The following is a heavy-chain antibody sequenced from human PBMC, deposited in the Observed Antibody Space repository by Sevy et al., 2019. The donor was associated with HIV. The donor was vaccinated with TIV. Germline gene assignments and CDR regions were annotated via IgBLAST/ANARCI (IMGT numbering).Heavy chain of an antibody. Sequence: GGSLRLSCAASGFTVGSNYTSWVRQAPGKGLEWVSIIYSGVTTSYADSVQGRFTISRDNSKNTLYLQMNSLRAEDTAVYYCARVSVYYYDSSGYYTTGNAFDIWGQGTMVTVSS. CDR2: IYSGVTT. CDR1: GFTVGSNY. D-gene: IGHD3-22*01. J-gene: IGHJ3*02. V-gene: IGHV3-53*01. CDR3: ARVSVYYYDSSGYYTTGNAFDI.